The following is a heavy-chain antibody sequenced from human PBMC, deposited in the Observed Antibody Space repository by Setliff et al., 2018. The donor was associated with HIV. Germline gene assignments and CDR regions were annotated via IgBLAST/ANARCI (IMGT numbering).Heavy chain of an antibody. Sequence: SETLFLTCTVSGGSIRSGNYYCSWIRQHPGKGLEWIGNIYYSGSTYYNPSLKSRVTISVDTSKNQLFLKLSSVTAADTAVYYCARGANYYESNGYYDYWGQGTLVTVSS. CDR1: GGSIRSGNYY. V-gene: IGHV4-31*03. CDR3: ARGANYYESNGYYDY. J-gene: IGHJ4*02. CDR2: IYYSGST. D-gene: IGHD3-22*01.